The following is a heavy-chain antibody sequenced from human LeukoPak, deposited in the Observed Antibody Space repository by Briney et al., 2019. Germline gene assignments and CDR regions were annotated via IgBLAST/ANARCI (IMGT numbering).Heavy chain of an antibody. J-gene: IGHJ6*03. CDR2: INDDVSST. CDR1: GFTFSGYW. Sequence: GGSLRLSCAASGFTFSGYWMHWVRQAPGKGLVWVSHINDDVSSTTYADSVKGRFTISRDNAKNTVYLQMNSLRAEDTAVYYCAREGRKALDPGYSSSSGTYYYYYMDVWGKGTTVTVSS. V-gene: IGHV3-74*01. CDR3: AREGRKALDPGYSSSSGTYYYYYMDV. D-gene: IGHD6-6*01.